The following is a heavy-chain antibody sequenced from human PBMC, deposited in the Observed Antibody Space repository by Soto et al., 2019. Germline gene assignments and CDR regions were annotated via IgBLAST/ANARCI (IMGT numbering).Heavy chain of an antibody. CDR3: ARQSSSWYPVYEGGYNWFDP. CDR1: GGSISSSSYY. J-gene: IGHJ5*02. D-gene: IGHD6-13*01. CDR2: IYYSGST. V-gene: IGHV4-39*01. Sequence: SETLALTCTVSGGSISSSSYYWGWIRHPPGKGLEWIGSIYYSGSTYYNPSLKSRVTISVDTSKNQFSLKLSSVTAADTAVYYCARQSSSWYPVYEGGYNWFDPRGQGTLVTVSS.